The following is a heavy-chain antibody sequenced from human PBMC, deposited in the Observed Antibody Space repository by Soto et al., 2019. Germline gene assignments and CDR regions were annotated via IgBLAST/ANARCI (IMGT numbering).Heavy chain of an antibody. D-gene: IGHD2-21*02. CDR3: VRGDKGGFDL. Sequence: EVQLVESEGGLVQRGGSLRLSCAAPGFTFNYYWMHWVRKAPGQGLVWVSHIHSDGSTTTYADSVKGRFTISRDNAKNTLYLQMNSLRAEDTAVYYCVRGDKGGFDLWGQGTTVTVSS. V-gene: IGHV3-74*01. J-gene: IGHJ3*01. CDR2: IHSDGSTT. CDR1: GFTFNYYW.